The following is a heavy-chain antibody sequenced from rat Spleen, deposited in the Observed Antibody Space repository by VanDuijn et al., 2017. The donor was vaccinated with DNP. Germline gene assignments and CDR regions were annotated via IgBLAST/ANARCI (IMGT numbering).Heavy chain of an antibody. CDR3: ARHDYSYSPHWYFDF. CDR1: GFTFSHHD. V-gene: IGHV5S23*01. Sequence: EVQLVESGGGLVQPGRSLKLSCAASGFTFSHHDMAWVRQAPTTGLEWVAAISTTGGNTYYRDSVKGRFTVSRDNGKSTLYLQIDSLRSEDTATYYCARHDYSYSPHWYFDFWGPGTMVTVSS. CDR2: ISTTGGNT. D-gene: IGHD1-2*01. J-gene: IGHJ1*01.